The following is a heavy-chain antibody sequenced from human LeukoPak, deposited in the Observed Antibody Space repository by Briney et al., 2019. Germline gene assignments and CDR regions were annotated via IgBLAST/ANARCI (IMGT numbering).Heavy chain of an antibody. CDR3: ARREGDYDFWSGYYTTLSNGYYFQH. D-gene: IGHD3-3*01. V-gene: IGHV1-18*01. J-gene: IGHJ1*01. Sequence: ASVKVSCKASGYTFTSYDINWVRQAPGQGLEWMGWISAYNGNTNYAQKLQGRVTMTTDTSTSTAYMELRSLRSDDTAVYYCARREGDYDFWSGYYTTLSNGYYFQHWGQGTLVTVSS. CDR1: GYTFTSYD. CDR2: ISAYNGNT.